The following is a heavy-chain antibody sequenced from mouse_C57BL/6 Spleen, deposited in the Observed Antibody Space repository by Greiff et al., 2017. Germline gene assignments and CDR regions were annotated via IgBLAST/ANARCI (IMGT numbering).Heavy chain of an antibody. CDR1: GYTFTSYW. CDR3: ARGSYDYEGLYAMDY. CDR2: IYPGSGST. D-gene: IGHD2-4*01. V-gene: IGHV1-55*01. J-gene: IGHJ4*01. Sequence: VQLKQPGAELVKPGASVKMSCKASGYTFTSYWITWVKQRPGQGLEWIGDIYPGSGSTNYNEKFKSKATLTVDTSSSTAYMQLSSLTSEDSAVYYCARGSYDYEGLYAMDYWGQGTSVTVSS.